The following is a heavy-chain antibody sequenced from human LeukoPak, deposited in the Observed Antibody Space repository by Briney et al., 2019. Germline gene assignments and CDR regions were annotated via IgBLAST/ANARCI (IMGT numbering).Heavy chain of an antibody. CDR1: GSSFTSYW. V-gene: IGHV5-51*01. CDR3: ACRDLTSTWSFP. J-gene: IGHJ5*02. D-gene: IGHD6-13*01. Sequence: GASLKISCQGFGSSFTSYWIGWVRQMPGKGMEWMGVIYPGDLRVRYNPSFQGQVTISVDKSINTAYLQWVSLRASDSAMYYCACRDLTSTWSFPWGQGTLVTVSS. CDR2: IYPGDLRV.